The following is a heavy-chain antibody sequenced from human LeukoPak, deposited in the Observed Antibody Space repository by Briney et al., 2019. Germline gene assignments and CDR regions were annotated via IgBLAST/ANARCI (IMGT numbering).Heavy chain of an antibody. CDR2: INPNSGGT. J-gene: IGHJ6*03. D-gene: IGHD6-19*01. V-gene: IGHV1-2*02. CDR3: ARDGYSSGWYYYYYYYMDV. Sequence: GASVKVSCKASGYTFTGYYMHWVRQAPGQGLEWMGWINPNSGGTNYAQKFQGRVTMTRDTSISTAYMELSRLRSDDTAVYYCARDGYSSGWYYYYYYYMDVWGKGTTVTVSS. CDR1: GYTFTGYY.